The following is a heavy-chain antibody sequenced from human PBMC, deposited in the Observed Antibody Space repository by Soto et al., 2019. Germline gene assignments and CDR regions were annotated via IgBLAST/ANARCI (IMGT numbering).Heavy chain of an antibody. V-gene: IGHV3-21*01. CDR1: GFSFSGYN. CDR2: ISGSSSYI. Sequence: PGGSLRLSCVASGFSFSGYNMNWVRQAPGKGLEWVSSISGSSSYIYYADPVKGRFTISRDNAKNSLYLQMNSLRAEDTAVYYCARVVYYDNSAFGLWGQGTMVTVSS. D-gene: IGHD3-22*01. J-gene: IGHJ3*01. CDR3: ARVVYYDNSAFGL.